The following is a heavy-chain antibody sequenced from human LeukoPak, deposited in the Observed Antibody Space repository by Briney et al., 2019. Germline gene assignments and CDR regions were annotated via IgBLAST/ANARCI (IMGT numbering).Heavy chain of an antibody. J-gene: IGHJ4*02. CDR3: AGHHPRNTVDF. V-gene: IGHV4-59*08. CDR2: VSDIGSI. CDR1: GGSISSYY. D-gene: IGHD2-8*02. Sequence: PSETLSLTCTVSGGSISSYYRSWIRQPPGKGLEWIAYVSDIGSINYNPSLKSRVTISLDTSKNQFSLKLSSVTAADTAVYYCAGHHPRNTVDFWGQGTLVTASS.